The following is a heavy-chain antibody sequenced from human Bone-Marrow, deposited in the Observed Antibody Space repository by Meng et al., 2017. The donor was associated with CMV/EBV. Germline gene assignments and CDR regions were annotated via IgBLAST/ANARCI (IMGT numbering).Heavy chain of an antibody. J-gene: IGHJ4*02. V-gene: IGHV3-48*03. CDR3: AREARSGSVYFDY. CDR2: ISSSGSTI. D-gene: IGHD3-10*01. CDR1: GFTFSSYE. Sequence: GGSLRLSCAASGFTFSSYEMNWVRQAPGKGLEWVSYISSSGSTIYYADSVKGRFTISRDNAKNSPYLQMNSLRAEDTAVYYCAREARSGSVYFDYWGQGTLVTVSS.